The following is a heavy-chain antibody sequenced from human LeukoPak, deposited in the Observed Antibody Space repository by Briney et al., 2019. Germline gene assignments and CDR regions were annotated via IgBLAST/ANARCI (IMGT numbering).Heavy chain of an antibody. CDR3: ARVSPEIVVVTGTGSPDY. D-gene: IGHD2-21*02. CDR1: GFTFINYG. Sequence: PGGSLRLSCAASGFTFINYGTQWVRQAPDKGLEWVAVIWYDGSKKYYADSVKGRFTISRDNSKNTVYLQINSLRAEDTAVYYCARVSPEIVVVTGTGSPDYWGQGTLVTVSS. J-gene: IGHJ4*02. CDR2: IWYDGSKK. V-gene: IGHV3-33*01.